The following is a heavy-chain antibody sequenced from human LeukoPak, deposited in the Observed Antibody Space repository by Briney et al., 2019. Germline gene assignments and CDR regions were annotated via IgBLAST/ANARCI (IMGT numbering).Heavy chain of an antibody. CDR1: GYTFTSYY. J-gene: IGHJ5*02. V-gene: IGHV1-46*01. Sequence: ASVKVSCKESGYTFTSYYMHWVRQAPGQGLEWMGIVNPSGGSTNYAQKLQGRVTMTTDTSTSTAYMELRSLRSDDTAVYYCARGSTDRGYWFDPWGQGTLVTVSS. CDR2: VNPSGGST. D-gene: IGHD1-14*01. CDR3: ARGSTDRGYWFDP.